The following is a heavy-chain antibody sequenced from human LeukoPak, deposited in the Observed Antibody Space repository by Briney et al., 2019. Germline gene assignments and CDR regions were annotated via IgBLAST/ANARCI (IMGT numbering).Heavy chain of an antibody. CDR3: ATFDSSGYPGVDY. V-gene: IGHV1-69*13. Sequence: ASVKVSCKASGYTFTSYGISWVRQAPGQGLEWMGGIIPIFGTANYAQKFQGRVTITADESTSTAYMELSSLRSEDTAVYYCATFDSSGYPGVDYWGQGTLVTVSS. D-gene: IGHD3-22*01. J-gene: IGHJ4*02. CDR2: IIPIFGTA. CDR1: GYTFTSYG.